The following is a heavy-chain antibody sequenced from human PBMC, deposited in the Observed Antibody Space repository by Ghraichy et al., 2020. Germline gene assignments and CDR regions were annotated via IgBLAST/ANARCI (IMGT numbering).Heavy chain of an antibody. D-gene: IGHD3-10*01. Sequence: SETLSLTCTVSGDSITSGDYYWTWIRQQPGKGLEWIGYIYHSGSTYYNPSLKSRVTISVDTSKNQFSLKLSSVTAADTAVYYCARDHDVPYYYGSGSYLSKNYYYYGMDVWGQGTTVTVSS. CDR3: ARDHDVPYYYGSGSYLSKNYYYYGMDV. CDR1: GDSITSGDYY. V-gene: IGHV4-31*03. J-gene: IGHJ6*02. CDR2: IYHSGST.